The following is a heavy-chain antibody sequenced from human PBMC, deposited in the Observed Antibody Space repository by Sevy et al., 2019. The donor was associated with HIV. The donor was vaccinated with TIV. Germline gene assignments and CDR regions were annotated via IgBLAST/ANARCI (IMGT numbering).Heavy chain of an antibody. CDR2: IRSKANSYAT. J-gene: IGHJ4*02. D-gene: IGHD6-13*01. CDR1: GFTFSGSA. Sequence: GGSLRLSCAASGFTFSGSAMHWVRQASGKGLEWVGRIRSKANSYATAYAASVKGRFTISREDSKITSYLQMDSLKTEDTARYYCTSWSSSWPNDYWGQGTLVTVSS. V-gene: IGHV3-73*01. CDR3: TSWSSSWPNDY.